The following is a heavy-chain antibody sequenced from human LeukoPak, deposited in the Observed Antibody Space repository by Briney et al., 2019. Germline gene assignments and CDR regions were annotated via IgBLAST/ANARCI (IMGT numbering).Heavy chain of an antibody. D-gene: IGHD1-26*01. Sequence: ASVKVSCKASGYTFTDYFIHWVRQAPGQGLEWMGWIKPNSGDTKYAANFQGRVTMTSDTSSSKAYMELSRLITDETAVDYCTRDWGQNSGNFHYDDVDIWGQGTMVTVSS. CDR2: IKPNSGDT. CDR3: TRDWGQNSGNFHYDDVDI. J-gene: IGHJ3*02. CDR1: GYTFTDYF. V-gene: IGHV1-2*02.